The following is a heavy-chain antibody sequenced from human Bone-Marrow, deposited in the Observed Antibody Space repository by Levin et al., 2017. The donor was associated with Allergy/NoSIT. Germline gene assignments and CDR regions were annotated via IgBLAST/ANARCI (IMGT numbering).Heavy chain of an antibody. CDR2: ISGSGGST. Sequence: PGESLKISCAASGFTFSSYAMSWVRQAPGKGLEWVSAISGSGGSTYYADSVKGRFTISRDNSKNTLYLQMNSLRAEDTAVYYCAKDRGYSSSGVFDYWGQGTLVTVSS. CDR1: GFTFSSYA. D-gene: IGHD6-6*01. J-gene: IGHJ4*02. CDR3: AKDRGYSSSGVFDY. V-gene: IGHV3-23*01.